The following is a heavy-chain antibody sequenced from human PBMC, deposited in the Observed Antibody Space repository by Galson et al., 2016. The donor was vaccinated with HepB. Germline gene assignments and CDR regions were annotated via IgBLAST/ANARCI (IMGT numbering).Heavy chain of an antibody. J-gene: IGHJ5*02. D-gene: IGHD6-13*01. V-gene: IGHV3-21*01. CDR1: GFTVSSYS. Sequence: SLRLSCAASGFTVSSYSMNWVRQAPGRGLEWLSAITSSGRNIYYADSVKGRFTISRDNAKNSLYLQMNSLRAEDTAVYYCARDLGSSSWRGWFDPWGQGTLVTVFS. CDR2: ITSSGRNI. CDR3: ARDLGSSSWRGWFDP.